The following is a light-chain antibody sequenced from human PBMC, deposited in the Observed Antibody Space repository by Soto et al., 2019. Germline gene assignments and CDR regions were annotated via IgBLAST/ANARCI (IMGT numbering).Light chain of an antibody. CDR2: DVS. Sequence: SVLTQPASVSGSPGRSITISCTRTSSDVGGYNYVSWYQQHPGKAPKLMIYDVSNRPSGVSNRFSGSKSGNTASLTISGLQAEDEADYYCSSYTSSSTGVFGTGTKVTVL. CDR1: SSDVGGYNY. V-gene: IGLV2-14*01. CDR3: SSYTSSSTGV. J-gene: IGLJ1*01.